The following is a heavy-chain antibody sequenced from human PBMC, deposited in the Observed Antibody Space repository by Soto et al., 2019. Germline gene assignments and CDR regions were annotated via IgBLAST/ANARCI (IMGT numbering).Heavy chain of an antibody. V-gene: IGHV3-23*01. CDR1: GFTFSSYA. CDR3: AKRRGAWGHFDY. Sequence: GGSLRLSCAASGFTFSSYAMGWVRPGPGKGLEWVAVVSIGGSTHYADSVRGRFTISRANSKNTLPLQLNSLTAEDTAVYFCAKRRGAWGHFDYWAQGALVSDSA. D-gene: IGHD2-21*02. CDR2: VSIGGST. J-gene: IGHJ4*02.